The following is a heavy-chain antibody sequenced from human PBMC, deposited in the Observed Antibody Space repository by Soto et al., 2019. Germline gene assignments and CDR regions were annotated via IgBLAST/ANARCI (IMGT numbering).Heavy chain of an antibody. Sequence: QEQLQESGPGLVKPSQTLSLTCTVSGGSLNRHDYYWPWLRQPPGKGLEWIGYIHTSGSTYYNPALKRRLTIASDTAKNQFALRRSSLTAADTAQYFGTRGEVRGPFDIWGQGTMVTVSS. D-gene: IGHD3-10*01. J-gene: IGHJ3*02. V-gene: IGHV4-30-4*01. CDR3: TRGEVRGPFDI. CDR2: IHTSGST. CDR1: GGSLNRHDYY.